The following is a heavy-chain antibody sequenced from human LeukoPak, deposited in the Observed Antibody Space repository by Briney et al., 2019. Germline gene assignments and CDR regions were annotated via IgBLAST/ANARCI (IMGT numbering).Heavy chain of an antibody. Sequence: SSETLSLTCTVSGGSISSYYWSWIRQPPGKGLGWIGYIYYSGSTNYNPSLKSRVTISVDTSKNQFSLKLSSVTAADTAVYYCARAARAMTTFDYWGQGTLVTVSS. V-gene: IGHV4-59*01. CDR2: IYYSGST. D-gene: IGHD4-11*01. J-gene: IGHJ4*02. CDR1: GGSISSYY. CDR3: ARAARAMTTFDY.